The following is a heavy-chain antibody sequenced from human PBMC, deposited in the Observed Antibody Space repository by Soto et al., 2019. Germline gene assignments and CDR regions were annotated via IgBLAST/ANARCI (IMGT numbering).Heavy chain of an antibody. CDR3: ARVGVGKYHFEL. CDR2: INYDGTTT. D-gene: IGHD2-2*01. Sequence: EVQLVESGGGLVQPGGSLRLSCAASGFTFSSYWMHWVRQAPGKGLVWVSRINYDGTTTSHADSVEGRFTISRDNGKDTLYLQMNSLRAEDTVLYYCARVGVGKYHFELLGQGTLVTVSS. J-gene: IGHJ4*02. CDR1: GFTFSSYW. V-gene: IGHV3-74*01.